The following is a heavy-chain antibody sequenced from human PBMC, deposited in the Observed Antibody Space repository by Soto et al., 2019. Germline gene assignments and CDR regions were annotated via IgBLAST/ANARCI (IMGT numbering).Heavy chain of an antibody. CDR3: AKPTYGSGEYYYYGMDV. CDR2: ISGSGGST. D-gene: IGHD3-10*01. CDR1: GFTFSSYA. J-gene: IGHJ6*02. Sequence: GGSLRLSCAASGFTFSSYAMGWVRQAPGKGLEWVSAISGSGGSTYYADSVKGRFTISRDNSKNTLYLQMNSLRAEDTAVYYCAKPTYGSGEYYYYGMDVWGQGTTVTVSS. V-gene: IGHV3-23*01.